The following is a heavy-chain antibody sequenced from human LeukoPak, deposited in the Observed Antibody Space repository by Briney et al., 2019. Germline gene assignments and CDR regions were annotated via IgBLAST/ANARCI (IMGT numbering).Heavy chain of an antibody. D-gene: IGHD1-7*01. CDR1: GFTFSSYA. V-gene: IGHV3-30-3*02. CDR3: AKKRGGTYYFDY. J-gene: IGHJ4*02. Sequence: GGSLRLSCAASGFTFSSYAMHWVRQAPGKGLEWVAVISYDGSNKYYADSVKGRFTISRDNSKNTLYLQMNSLRAEDTAIYYCAKKRGGTYYFDYWGQGTLVTVSS. CDR2: ISYDGSNK.